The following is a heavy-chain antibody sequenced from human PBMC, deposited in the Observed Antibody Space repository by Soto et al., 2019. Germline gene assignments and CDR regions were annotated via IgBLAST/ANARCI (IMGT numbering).Heavy chain of an antibody. CDR1: GDSISHYF. V-gene: IGHV4-59*08. D-gene: IGHD5-12*01. J-gene: IGHJ4*02. Sequence: QVYLQESGPGLVKPSETLSLTCTVSGDSISHYFWNWIRQSPGKGLEWVGYFHATGGTNYNPSLKSRVTIPVDTSKSQFSLKLISVTATDAAVYYCARRPWGGYDIWGQGTLVTVSS. CDR2: FHATGGT. CDR3: ARRPWGGYDI.